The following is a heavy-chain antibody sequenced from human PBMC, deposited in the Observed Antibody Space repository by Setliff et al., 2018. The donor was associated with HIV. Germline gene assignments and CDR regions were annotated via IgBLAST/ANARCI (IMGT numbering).Heavy chain of an antibody. Sequence: PGGSLSLSCAASGFTFSKFAMNWVRQAPGKGLEWVAAIRGNGDNRLYAHSVKGRFTIARDNSKNTLYPQMNSRRADDTDMYYCAKMLDIAVPQTGDQKSRIIATLDPGGQGTRVTAPQ. CDR1: GFTFSKFA. D-gene: IGHD3-10*01. CDR3: AKMLDIAVPQTGDQKSRIIATLDP. CDR2: IRGNGDNR. V-gene: IGHV3-23*01. J-gene: IGHJ5*02.